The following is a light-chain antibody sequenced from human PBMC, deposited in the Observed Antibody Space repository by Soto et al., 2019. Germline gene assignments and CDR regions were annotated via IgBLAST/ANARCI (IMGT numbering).Light chain of an antibody. CDR1: SGHSSYA. Sequence: QLVLTQSPSASASLGASVKLTCTLSSGHSSYAIAWHQQQPEKGPRYLMKVNSDGSHSKGDGIPDRLSGSSSGAERYLTISSLQSEDEADYYCQTWGTGIRVFGTGTKLTVL. J-gene: IGLJ1*01. CDR2: VNSDGSH. V-gene: IGLV4-69*01. CDR3: QTWGTGIRV.